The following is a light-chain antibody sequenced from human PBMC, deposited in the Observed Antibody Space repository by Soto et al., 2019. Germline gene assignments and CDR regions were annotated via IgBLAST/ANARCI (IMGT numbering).Light chain of an antibody. V-gene: IGKV3-15*01. CDR3: QQYNNWPIT. CDR1: QTVLTN. J-gene: IGKJ4*01. CDR2: GAS. Sequence: EVVMTQSPATLSVSPGDRATLSCRASQTVLTNLAWYQQKPGQAPRLLIYGASTRATGIPARFSASGSGTEFTLTISSLQSEDFAVYYCQQYNNWPITFGGGTKVDIK.